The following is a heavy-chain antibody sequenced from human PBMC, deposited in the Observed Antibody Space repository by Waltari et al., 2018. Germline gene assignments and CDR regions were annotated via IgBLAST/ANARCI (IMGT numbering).Heavy chain of an antibody. V-gene: IGHV3-23*03. CDR3: AKGPGNPNFMVRGVGGFDY. Sequence: EVQLLESGGGLVQPGGSLRLSCAASGFTFSSYAMSWVRQSPGKGLEWVSVIYSGGSTYYADSVKGRFTISRDNSKNTLYLQMNSLRAEDTAVYYCAKGPGNPNFMVRGVGGFDYWGQGTLVTVSS. CDR2: IYSGGST. CDR1: GFTFSSYA. J-gene: IGHJ4*02. D-gene: IGHD3-10*01.